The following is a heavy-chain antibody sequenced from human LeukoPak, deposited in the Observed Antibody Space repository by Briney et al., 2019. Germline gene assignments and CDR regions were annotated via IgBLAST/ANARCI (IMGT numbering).Heavy chain of an antibody. CDR1: GFTFSSYA. D-gene: IGHD5-24*01. V-gene: IGHV3-23*01. Sequence: GGSLRLSCAASGFTFSSYAMSWVRQAPGKGLEWVSAISGSGGSTYYADSVKGRFTISRDNSKNTLYLQMNSLRAEDTAVYYCARSSKLSVEMATMVYWGQGTLVTVSS. CDR3: ARSSKLSVEMATMVY. CDR2: ISGSGGST. J-gene: IGHJ4*02.